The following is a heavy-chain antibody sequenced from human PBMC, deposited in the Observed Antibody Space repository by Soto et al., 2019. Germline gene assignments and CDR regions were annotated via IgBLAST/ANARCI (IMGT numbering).Heavy chain of an antibody. J-gene: IGHJ6*02. V-gene: IGHV3-30*03. CDR2: ISYDGSNK. CDR3: ATGDGDYNYYYYGMDV. CDR1: GFTFSSYG. D-gene: IGHD4-17*01. Sequence: PGGSLRLSCAASGFTFSSYGMHWVRQAPGKGLEWVAVISYDGSNKYYADSVKGRFTISRDNSKNTLYLQMNSLRAEDTAVYYCATGDGDYNYYYYGMDVWGQGTTVTVSS.